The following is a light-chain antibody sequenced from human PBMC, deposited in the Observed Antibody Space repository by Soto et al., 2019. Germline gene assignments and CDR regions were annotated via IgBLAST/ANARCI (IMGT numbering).Light chain of an antibody. CDR2: YAS. Sequence: DIQMTQSPSSLSASVGDRVTLTCRASQDISQYLAWYQQRPGKVPKLLIYYASTLQSGVPSRFSCSGTWTEFTPTISSLQPEDVATYYCLKYTKDAPGTFGQGTKVEI. CDR3: LKYTKDAPGT. V-gene: IGKV1-27*01. J-gene: IGKJ1*01. CDR1: QDISQY.